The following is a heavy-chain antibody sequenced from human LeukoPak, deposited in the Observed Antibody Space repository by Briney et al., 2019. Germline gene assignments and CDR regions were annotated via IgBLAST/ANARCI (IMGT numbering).Heavy chain of an antibody. CDR1: GFIFSTHG. J-gene: IGHJ4*02. Sequence: GRSLRLSCAASGFIFSTHGMHWVRQAPGKGLEWGSLISYDGSTKYYADSVEGRFTISRDNSKSTLYLQLNSLRVEDTAVYYCAKDRHFYGAGTYYNLDYWGQGTLVTVSS. D-gene: IGHD3-10*01. CDR3: AKDRHFYGAGTYYNLDY. V-gene: IGHV3-30*18. CDR2: ISYDGSTK.